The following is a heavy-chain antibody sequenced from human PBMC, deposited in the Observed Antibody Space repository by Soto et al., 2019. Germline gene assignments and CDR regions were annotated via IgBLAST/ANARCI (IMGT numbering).Heavy chain of an antibody. CDR1: GGSISSSSYY. Sequence: ETLSLTCTVSGGSISSSSYYWGWIRQPPGKGLEWIGSIYYSGSTYYNPSLKSRVTISVDTSKNQFSLKLSSVTAADTAVYYCARRRDTAMDTPNFDYWGQGTLVTVSS. J-gene: IGHJ4*02. CDR3: ARRRDTAMDTPNFDY. D-gene: IGHD5-18*01. V-gene: IGHV4-39*01. CDR2: IYYSGST.